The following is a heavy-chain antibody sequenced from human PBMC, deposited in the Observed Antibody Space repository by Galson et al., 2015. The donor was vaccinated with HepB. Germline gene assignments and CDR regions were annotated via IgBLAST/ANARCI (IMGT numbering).Heavy chain of an antibody. D-gene: IGHD6-19*01. V-gene: IGHV5-10-1*01. Sequence: QSGAEVKKPGESLRISCKGSGYSFTSYWISWVRQMPGKGLEWMGRIDPSDSYTNYSPSFQGHVTISADKSISTAYLQWSSLKASDTAMYYCAREGQSGWYEEFSWFDPWGQGTLVTVSS. CDR3: AREGQSGWYEEFSWFDP. CDR1: GYSFTSYW. J-gene: IGHJ5*02. CDR2: IDPSDSYT.